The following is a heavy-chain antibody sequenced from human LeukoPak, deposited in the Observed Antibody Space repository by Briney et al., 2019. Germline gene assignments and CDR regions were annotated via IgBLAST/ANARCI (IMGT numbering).Heavy chain of an antibody. V-gene: IGHV1-69*06. CDR2: IIPIFGTA. D-gene: IGHD4-17*01. Sequence: GASVKVSCKASEGTFSSYAISWVRQAPGQGLEWMGGIIPIFGTANYAQKFQGRVTITADKSTSTAYMELSSLRSEDTAVYYCARGTPPHYYGDLDYWGQGTLVTVSS. J-gene: IGHJ4*02. CDR3: ARGTPPHYYGDLDY. CDR1: EGTFSSYA.